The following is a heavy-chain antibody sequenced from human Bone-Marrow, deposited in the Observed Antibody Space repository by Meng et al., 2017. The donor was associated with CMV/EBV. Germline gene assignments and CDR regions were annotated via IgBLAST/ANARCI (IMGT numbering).Heavy chain of an antibody. CDR2: IKHDGSEK. CDR1: GFTFSSYW. Sequence: GESLKISCAASGFTFSSYWMTWVRQAPGKGLEWVANIKHDGSEKYYVDSVKGRFTISRDNAKNSLYLQMNSLRAEDTALYYCARDTKQEYCSSTSCYKDDGMDVWGQGTTVTVSS. D-gene: IGHD2-2*01. V-gene: IGHV3-7*03. CDR3: ARDTKQEYCSSTSCYKDDGMDV. J-gene: IGHJ6*02.